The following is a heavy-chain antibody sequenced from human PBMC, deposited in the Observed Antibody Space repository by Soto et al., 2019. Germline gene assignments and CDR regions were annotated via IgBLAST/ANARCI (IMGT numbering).Heavy chain of an antibody. CDR3: AKDMTYDFWSGYRYYYMDV. V-gene: IGHV3-23*01. CDR1: GFTFSSYA. J-gene: IGHJ6*03. CDR2: ISGSGGST. Sequence: GGSLSLSCAASGFTFSSYAMSWVRQAPGKGLEWVSAISGSGGSTYYADSVKGRFTISRDNSKNTLYLQMNSLRAEDTAVYYCAKDMTYDFWSGYRYYYMDVWGKGTTVTVSS. D-gene: IGHD3-3*01.